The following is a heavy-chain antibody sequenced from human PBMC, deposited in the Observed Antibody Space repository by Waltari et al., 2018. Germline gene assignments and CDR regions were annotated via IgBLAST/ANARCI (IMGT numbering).Heavy chain of an antibody. CDR3: AKGRFNWEFDP. Sequence: QVQMVESGGGVVQPGRSLRLSCAASGFKFSDFDMHWVRQASGKGLEWVAVISYDGHRSSYSDAVKGRFTISRDNSMYTSYLQMNSLRVEDTAVYFCAKGRFNWEFDPWGQGTVVTVSS. J-gene: IGHJ5*02. D-gene: IGHD1-26*01. CDR2: ISYDGHRS. V-gene: IGHV3-30*18. CDR1: GFKFSDFD.